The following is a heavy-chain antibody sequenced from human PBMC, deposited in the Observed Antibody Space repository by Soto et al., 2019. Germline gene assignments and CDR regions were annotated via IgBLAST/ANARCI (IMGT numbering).Heavy chain of an antibody. J-gene: IGHJ4*02. Sequence: GGSLRLSCVASGFSFGNYAMNWVRQDPGKGLQWVASISNSGGITYYADSVKGRFTISRDNSENTLFLQLNSLRVEDTAIYYCAKDWMGLGYFFEYWGQGTLVTVSS. D-gene: IGHD5-18*01. CDR2: ISNSGGIT. CDR1: GFSFGNYA. CDR3: AKDWMGLGYFFEY. V-gene: IGHV3-23*01.